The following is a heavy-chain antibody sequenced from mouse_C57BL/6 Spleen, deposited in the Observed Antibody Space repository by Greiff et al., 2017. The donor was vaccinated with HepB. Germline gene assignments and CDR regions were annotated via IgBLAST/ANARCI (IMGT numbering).Heavy chain of an antibody. CDR1: GYTFTSYW. CDR3: ARVDGYYGGFAY. V-gene: IGHV1-53*01. CDR2: INPSNGGT. D-gene: IGHD2-3*01. Sequence: QVQLQQPGTELVKPGASVKLSCKASGYTFTSYWMHWVKQRPGQGLEWIGNINPSNGGTNYNENFTSKAKLTVDKSSSTAYMQLSSLTSEDSAVYYCARVDGYYGGFAYWGQGTLVTVSA. J-gene: IGHJ3*01.